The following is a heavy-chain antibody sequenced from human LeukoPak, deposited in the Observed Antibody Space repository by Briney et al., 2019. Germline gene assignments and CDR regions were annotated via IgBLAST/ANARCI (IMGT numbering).Heavy chain of an antibody. CDR2: ISSSSSYI. D-gene: IGHD3-22*01. CDR3: ARFSSSYCDSSGADY. Sequence: GGSLRLSCAASGFTFSSYSMNWIRQAPGKGLEWVSPISSSSSYIYYADSVKGRFTISRDNAKNSLYLQMNSLRAEDTAVYYCARFSSSYCDSSGADYWGQGTLVTVSS. V-gene: IGHV3-21*01. CDR1: GFTFSSYS. J-gene: IGHJ4*02.